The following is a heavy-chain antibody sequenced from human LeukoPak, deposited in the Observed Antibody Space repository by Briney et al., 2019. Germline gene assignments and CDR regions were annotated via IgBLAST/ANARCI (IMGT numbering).Heavy chain of an antibody. D-gene: IGHD4-17*01. CDR1: GGSFSGYF. CDR2: IYYSGST. Sequence: PSETLSLTCAVYGGSFSGYFWSWIRQPPGKGLEWIGYIYYSGSTNYNPSLKSRATISLDTSKSQFSLKLSSVTAADTAVYYCAGYGDYWYFDLWGRGTLVTVSS. CDR3: AGYGDYWYFDL. V-gene: IGHV4-59*01. J-gene: IGHJ2*01.